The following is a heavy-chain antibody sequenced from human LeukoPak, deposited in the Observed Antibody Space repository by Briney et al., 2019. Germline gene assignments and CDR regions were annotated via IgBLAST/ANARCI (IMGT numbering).Heavy chain of an antibody. V-gene: IGHV3-48*01. J-gene: IGHJ4*02. CDR2: ISSSSSTI. CDR3: ARDYGSPGY. CDR1: GFTFSSYG. Sequence: GGSLRLSCAASGFTFSSYGMSWVRQAPGKGLEWVSYISSSSSTIYYADSVKGRFTISRDNAKNSLYLQMNSLRAEDTAVYYCARDYGSPGYWGQGTLVTVSS. D-gene: IGHD4-17*01.